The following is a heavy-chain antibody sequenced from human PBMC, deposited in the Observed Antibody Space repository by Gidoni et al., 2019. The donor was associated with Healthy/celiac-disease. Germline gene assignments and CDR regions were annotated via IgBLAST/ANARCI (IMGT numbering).Heavy chain of an antibody. CDR3: ARDAVAPLNWYFDL. V-gene: IGHV3-7*03. J-gene: IGHJ2*01. CDR1: GFTFSSSW. Sequence: EVQLVESGGGLVQPGGSLRLSCAASGFTFSSSWMSWVRQAPGKGLEWVANIKQDGSEKYYVDSVKGRFTISRDNAKNSLYLQMNSLRAEDTAVYYCARDAVAPLNWYFDLWGRGTLVTVSS. D-gene: IGHD6-19*01. CDR2: IKQDGSEK.